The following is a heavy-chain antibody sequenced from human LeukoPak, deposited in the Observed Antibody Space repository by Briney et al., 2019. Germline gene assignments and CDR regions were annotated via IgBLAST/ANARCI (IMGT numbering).Heavy chain of an antibody. CDR2: IWYDGSNK. CDR3: ARDQTDPIVVVPAANYYYGMDV. V-gene: IGHV3-33*01. J-gene: IGHJ6*02. Sequence: PGRSLRLSCAASGFTFSSYGMPWVRQAPGKGLEWVAVIWYDGSNKYYADSVKGRFTISRDNSKNTLYLQMNSLRAEDTAVYYCARDQTDPIVVVPAANYYYGMDVWGQGTTVTVSS. CDR1: GFTFSSYG. D-gene: IGHD2-2*01.